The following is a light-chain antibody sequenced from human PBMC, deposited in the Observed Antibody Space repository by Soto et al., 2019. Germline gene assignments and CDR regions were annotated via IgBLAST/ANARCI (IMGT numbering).Light chain of an antibody. CDR1: QSLLHSNGYNY. V-gene: IGKV2-28*01. CDR2: LGS. CDR3: MQPLPSWT. Sequence: DSVMTQSPLSLPVTPGEPASISCRSSQSLLHSNGYNYLDWYLQKPGQSPQLLIYLGSNRASGVPDRFRGSGAGTAFTLKISRVEAEDVGVYYCMQPLPSWTFGQGTKVEIK. J-gene: IGKJ1*01.